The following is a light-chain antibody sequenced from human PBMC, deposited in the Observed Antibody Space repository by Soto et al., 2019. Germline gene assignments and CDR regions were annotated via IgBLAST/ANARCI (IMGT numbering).Light chain of an antibody. V-gene: IGLV2-14*01. CDR1: SADLGGYNY. CDR3: SSYTTSNTI. Sequence: QSVLTQPASVSGSPGQSITISCTGTSADLGGYNYVSWYQQHPGKAPKLMIYDVTNRPSGVSNRFSGSKSGNTASLTISGLQADDEADYYCSSYTTSNTIFGGGTKLTVL. J-gene: IGLJ2*01. CDR2: DVT.